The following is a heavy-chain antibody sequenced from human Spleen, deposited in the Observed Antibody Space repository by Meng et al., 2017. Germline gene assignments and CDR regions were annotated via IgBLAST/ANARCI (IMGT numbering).Heavy chain of an antibody. CDR1: GFTFSDHY. CDR2: ISYDGSDT. D-gene: IGHD3-22*01. J-gene: IGHJ3*01. V-gene: IGHV3-30*01. Sequence: GGSLRLSCEASGFTFSDHYMSWIRQAPGKGLEWVAVISYDGSDTYYADSVEGRFTISRDNSKNALYLLMNSLRADDTAVYYFARDFAITIIVVGPLGGAFDVWGQGTMVTVSS. CDR3: ARDFAITIIVVGPLGGAFDV.